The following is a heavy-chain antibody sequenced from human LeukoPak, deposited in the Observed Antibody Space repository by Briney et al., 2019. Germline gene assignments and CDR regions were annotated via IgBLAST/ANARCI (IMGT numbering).Heavy chain of an antibody. CDR3: ARAGGYCSSTSCEFDY. CDR2: IYYSGST. D-gene: IGHD2-2*01. CDR1: GGSLSSYY. V-gene: IGHV4-59*01. J-gene: IGHJ4*02. Sequence: SETLSLTCTVSGGSLSSYYWSWIRLPPGKGLEWIGYIYYSGSTNYNPSLKSRVTISIDTSKNQCSLKLNSVTAADTAVYYCARAGGYCSSTSCEFDYWGQGTPVTVSS.